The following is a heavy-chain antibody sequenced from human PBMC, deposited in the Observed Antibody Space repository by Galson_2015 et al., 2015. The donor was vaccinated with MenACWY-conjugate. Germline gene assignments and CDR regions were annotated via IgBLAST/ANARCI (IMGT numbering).Heavy chain of an antibody. V-gene: IGHV3-74*01. J-gene: IGHJ4*03. CDR2: IDPDGSTT. CDR3: ATAGSYRFDY. D-gene: IGHD1-26*01. Sequence: SLRLSCAPSGFTFSTYWMHWVRQAPGKGLEWVSRIDPDGSTTDYAESMKGRFTISRDNAKNTLFLQIHSLRVEDTAVYYCATAGSYRFDYWGQGGLVTVSS. CDR1: GFTFSTYW.